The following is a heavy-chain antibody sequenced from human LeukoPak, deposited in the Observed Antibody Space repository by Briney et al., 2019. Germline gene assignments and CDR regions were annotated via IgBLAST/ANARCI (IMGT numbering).Heavy chain of an antibody. CDR1: GFTFSSYA. CDR3: AKDIDPLRRGLKNWFDP. Sequence: GGSLRLSRAASGFTFSSYAMSWVRQAPGKGLEWVSGISWNSGSIGYADSVKGRFTISRDNAKNSLYLQMNSLRAEDTALYYCAKDIDPLRRGLKNWFDPWGQGTLVTVSS. D-gene: IGHD1-14*01. CDR2: ISWNSGSI. J-gene: IGHJ5*02. V-gene: IGHV3-9*01.